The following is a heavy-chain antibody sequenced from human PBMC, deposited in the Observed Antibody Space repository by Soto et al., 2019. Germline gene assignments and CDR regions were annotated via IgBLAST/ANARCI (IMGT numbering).Heavy chain of an antibody. CDR2: IWYDGSNK. D-gene: IGHD2-15*01. V-gene: IGHV3-33*01. J-gene: IGHJ4*02. CDR3: AREHCSGGSCYHYYFDS. CDR1: GFTFSSHG. Sequence: QVQLVESGGGVVQPGRSLRLSCAASGFTFSSHGMHWVRQAPGKGLEWVAVIWYDGSNKYYGDSVKGRFTISRDNSKNTLYLQMNSLQADDTAVYYCAREHCSGGSCYHYYFDSWGQGTWSPSPQ.